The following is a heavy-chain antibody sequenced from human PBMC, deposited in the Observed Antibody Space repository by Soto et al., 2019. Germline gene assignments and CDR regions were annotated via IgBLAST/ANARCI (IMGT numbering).Heavy chain of an antibody. V-gene: IGHV4-59*06. D-gene: IGHD1-1*01. CDR1: GGSINSYY. J-gene: IGHJ4*02. Sequence: PSETLSLTCTVSGGSINSYYWSWIRQHPGKGLEWIGYIYYSGSTYYNPSLKSRVTISVDTSKNQFSLKLSSVTAADTAVYYCARHTTTSPLYFDYWGQGTLVTVSS. CDR2: IYYSGST. CDR3: ARHTTTSPLYFDY.